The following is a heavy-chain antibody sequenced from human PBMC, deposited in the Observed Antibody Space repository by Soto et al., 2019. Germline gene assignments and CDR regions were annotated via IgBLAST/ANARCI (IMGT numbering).Heavy chain of an antibody. CDR2: IKPDESEK. V-gene: IGHV3-7*01. D-gene: IGHD4-4*01. CDR3: VRGGSNYAS. J-gene: IGHJ5*02. CDR1: GFTFSDSW. Sequence: EVQLVESGGGLVQPGGSLRLSCTASGFTFSDSWMTWVRQAPGKGLEWVARIKPDESEKKYADSVKGRFSISRANAKNSMYLQMDSLRDEDTAVYYCVRGGSNYASWGQGTLVTVSS.